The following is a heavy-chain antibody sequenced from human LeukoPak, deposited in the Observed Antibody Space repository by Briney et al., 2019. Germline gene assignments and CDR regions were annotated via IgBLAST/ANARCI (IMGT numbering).Heavy chain of an antibody. Sequence: SETLSLICAVYGGSFSGYYWSWIRHPPGKGLEWIGEINHSGSTNYNPSLKSRVTISVDTSKNQFSLKLSSVTAADTAVYYCARETSAAGEFDYWGQGTLVTVSS. CDR3: ARETSAAGEFDY. V-gene: IGHV4-34*01. J-gene: IGHJ4*02. D-gene: IGHD6-13*01. CDR2: INHSGST. CDR1: GGSFSGYY.